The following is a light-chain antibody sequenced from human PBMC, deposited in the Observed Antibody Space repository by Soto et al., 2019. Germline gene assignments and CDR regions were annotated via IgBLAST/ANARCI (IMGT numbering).Light chain of an antibody. Sequence: QSVLTQPPSVSGAPGQRVTISCTGSSSNIGAGYDVHWYQQLPGTAPKLLIYGNSNRPSGVPDRFSGSKSGTSASLAITGLLAEDEAEYSCQSYDSSLRGYVFGTGAKVTVL. CDR2: GNS. CDR3: QSYDSSLRGYV. V-gene: IGLV1-40*01. CDR1: SSNIGAGYD. J-gene: IGLJ1*01.